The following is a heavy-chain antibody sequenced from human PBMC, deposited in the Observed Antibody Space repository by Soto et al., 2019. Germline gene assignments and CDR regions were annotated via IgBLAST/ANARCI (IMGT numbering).Heavy chain of an antibody. CDR2: IYYSGGT. CDR1: GGSISSSSYS. CDR3: GRQPGHCGSTACCGYYSVDV. V-gene: IGHV4-39*01. D-gene: IGHD2-2*01. J-gene: IGHJ6*02. Sequence: SETLSLTCSVSGGSISSSSYSWGWIRQPPGKGLEWIGTIYYSGGTHYNPSLEGRVAISADTPNNQLSLRLSSATAADTAVYYCGRQPGHCGSTACCGYYSVDVWGQGTTVT.